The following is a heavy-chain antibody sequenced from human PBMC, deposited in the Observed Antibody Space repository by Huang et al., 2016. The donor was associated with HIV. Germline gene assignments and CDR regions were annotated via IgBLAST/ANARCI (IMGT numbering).Heavy chain of an antibody. Sequence: EVQVLESGGDLVQPGGSLRLSCAASGFTFKKYAMTWVRQAPGQGLEWVSTISGSGSSTYYADSVKGRFTISRDKSKNTLYLQMNSLRPEDTAVYYCAKGNPVTGWTGDYRGQGTLVTVSS. CDR3: AKGNPVTGWTGDY. CDR2: ISGSGSST. D-gene: IGHD3-9*01. J-gene: IGHJ4*02. V-gene: IGHV3-23*01. CDR1: GFTFKKYA.